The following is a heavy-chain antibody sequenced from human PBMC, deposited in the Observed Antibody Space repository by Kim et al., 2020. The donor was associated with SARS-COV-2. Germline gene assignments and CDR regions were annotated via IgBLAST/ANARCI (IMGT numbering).Heavy chain of an antibody. J-gene: IGHJ6*03. D-gene: IGHD3-10*01. CDR2: IKQDGSEK. CDR3: ARVSYSMVRGGTTTYYYYYMDV. V-gene: IGHV3-7*01. CDR1: GFSFSSYW. Sequence: GGSLRLSCAAPGFSFSSYWMSWVRQAPGKGLEWVANIKQDGSEKYYVDSVKGRFTMSRDNAKNSVFLQMNSLRAEDTAVYYCARVSYSMVRGGTTTYYYYYMDVWGKGTTVTVSS.